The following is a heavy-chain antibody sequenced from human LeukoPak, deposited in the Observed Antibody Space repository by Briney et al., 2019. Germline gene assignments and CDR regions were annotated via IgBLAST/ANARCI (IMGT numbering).Heavy chain of an antibody. D-gene: IGHD3-22*01. CDR2: INANSGGT. V-gene: IGHV1-2*02. CDR1: GYTFTGYY. Sequence: ASVKVSCKASGYTFTGYYMHWVRQAPGQGVEWMGWINANSGGTDYAQKFQDRVTMTRDTSISTAYMELRSLRSDDTAVYYCARDRSGSGYVVYWGQGTLVTVSS. CDR3: ARDRSGSGYVVY. J-gene: IGHJ4*02.